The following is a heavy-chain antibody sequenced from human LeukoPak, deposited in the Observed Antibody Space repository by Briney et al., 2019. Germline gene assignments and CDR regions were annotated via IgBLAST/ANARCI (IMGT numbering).Heavy chain of an antibody. CDR1: GYTFTGYY. Sequence: ASVKVSCKASGYTFTGYYMHWVRQAPGQGLEWMGWINPNSGGTNYAQKFQGRVTMTRDTSISTAYMELSRLRSDDTAVYYCAGEGLLWFGDVTFGAFDIWGQGTMVTVSS. CDR2: INPNSGGT. J-gene: IGHJ3*02. D-gene: IGHD3-10*01. CDR3: AGEGLLWFGDVTFGAFDI. V-gene: IGHV1-2*02.